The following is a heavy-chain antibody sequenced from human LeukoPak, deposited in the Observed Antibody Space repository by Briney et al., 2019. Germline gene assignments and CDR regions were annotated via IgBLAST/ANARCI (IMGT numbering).Heavy chain of an antibody. CDR3: AREDSYGYAGWFDP. CDR2: ISSSGSTI. V-gene: IGHV3-11*01. CDR1: GFTFSDYY. J-gene: IGHJ5*02. D-gene: IGHD5-18*01. Sequence: GGSLRLSCAASGFTFSDYYMGWIRQAPGKGLEWVSYISSSGSTIYYADSVKGRFTISRDNAKNSLYLQMNSLRTEDTAVYYCAREDSYGYAGWFDPWGQGTLVTVSS.